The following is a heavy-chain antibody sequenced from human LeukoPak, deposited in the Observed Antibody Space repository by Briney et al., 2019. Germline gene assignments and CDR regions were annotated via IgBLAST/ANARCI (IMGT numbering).Heavy chain of an antibody. J-gene: IGHJ3*02. CDR3: ASPPIVVVPAATYDAFDI. Sequence: SVKVSCKASGGTFSSYAISWVRQAPGQGLDWMGGIIPIFGTANYAQKFQGRVTITADESTSTAYMELSSLRSEDTAVYYCASPPIVVVPAATYDAFDIWGQGTMVTVSS. D-gene: IGHD2-2*01. CDR1: GGTFSSYA. V-gene: IGHV1-69*01. CDR2: IIPIFGTA.